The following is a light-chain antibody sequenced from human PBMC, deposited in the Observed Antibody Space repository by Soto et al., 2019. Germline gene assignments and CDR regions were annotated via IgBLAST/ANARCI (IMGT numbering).Light chain of an antibody. CDR3: QQRSNWPPFT. J-gene: IGKJ4*01. Sequence: EIVLTQYPATLSLSPGERATLSCRASQSVSSYLAWYQQKPGQAPRLLIYDASNRATGIPARFSGSGSGTDFTLTIRSLEPEDFAVYYCQQRSNWPPFTFCGGSMGDIK. V-gene: IGKV3-11*01. CDR2: DAS. CDR1: QSVSSY.